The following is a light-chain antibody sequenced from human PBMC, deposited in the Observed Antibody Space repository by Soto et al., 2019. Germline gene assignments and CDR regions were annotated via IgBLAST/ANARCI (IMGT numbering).Light chain of an antibody. CDR3: QQYYSYPLIT. Sequence: AIRMTQSPSSLSASTGDRVTITCRASQGISSYLAWYQQKPGKAPKLLIYAASTLQSGVPSRFSGSGSRTDFTPTISCLQSEDFATYYCQQYYSYPLITFGQGTRLEIK. CDR2: AAS. CDR1: QGISSY. V-gene: IGKV1-8*01. J-gene: IGKJ5*01.